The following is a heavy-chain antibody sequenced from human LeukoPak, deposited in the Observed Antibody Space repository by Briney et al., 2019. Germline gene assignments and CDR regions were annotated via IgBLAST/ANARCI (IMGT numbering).Heavy chain of an antibody. CDR1: GFTFSSYW. Sequence: PGGSLRLSCVGSGFTFSSYWMSWVRQAPGKGLVWVSRINSDGSSTSYADSVKGRFTISRDNAKNTLYLQMNSLRAEDTAVYNCARDGYNGFDYWGQGTLVTVSS. D-gene: IGHD5-24*01. J-gene: IGHJ4*02. V-gene: IGHV3-74*01. CDR2: INSDGSST. CDR3: ARDGYNGFDY.